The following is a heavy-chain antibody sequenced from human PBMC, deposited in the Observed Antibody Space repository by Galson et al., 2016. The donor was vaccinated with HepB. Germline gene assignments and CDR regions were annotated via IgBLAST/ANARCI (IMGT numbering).Heavy chain of an antibody. Sequence: LVKPTQTLTLTCIFSGFSLSTTAVGVGWIRQPPGKALEWLTLIYWNDDTRSSPSLTSRRTITKDTSKHHVVLTITNMDPVDTATAYCAHRKHECMSGHEYVHPWGQGTLVTVSS. V-gene: IGHV2-5*01. CDR3: AHRKHECMSGHEYVHP. CDR2: IYWNDDT. J-gene: IGHJ1*01. D-gene: IGHD2-8*01. CDR1: GFSLSTTAVG.